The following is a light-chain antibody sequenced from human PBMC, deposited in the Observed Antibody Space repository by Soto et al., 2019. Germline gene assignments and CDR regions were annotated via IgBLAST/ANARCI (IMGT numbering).Light chain of an antibody. J-gene: IGLJ3*02. V-gene: IGLV1-47*02. CDR1: SSNIGSNY. CDR3: AAWDDSLSGLWV. Sequence: QSVLTQPPSASGTPGQRVTISCSGSSSNIGSNYVYWYQQLPGTAPKLLIYSNNQRPSGVPDRFSGSKPGTSASLAISGLRSEDEADYYCAAWDDSLSGLWVFGGGTKLTVL. CDR2: SNN.